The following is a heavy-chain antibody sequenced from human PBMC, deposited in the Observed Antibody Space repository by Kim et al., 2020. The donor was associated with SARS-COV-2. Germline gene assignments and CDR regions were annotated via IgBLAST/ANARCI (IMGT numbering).Heavy chain of an antibody. V-gene: IGHV1-2*02. J-gene: IGHJ5*02. Sequence: ASVKVSCKASGYTFTDYYIHWVRQAPGQGLEWMGWINPYSGATNYAQKFQGRVTMTRDTSISTPYVELSRLRSDDTPVYYCARSAHFWSSHYLDLWGQGTLITVSP. CDR3: ARSAHFWSSHYLDL. CDR2: INPYSGAT. D-gene: IGHD3-3*01. CDR1: GYTFTDYY.